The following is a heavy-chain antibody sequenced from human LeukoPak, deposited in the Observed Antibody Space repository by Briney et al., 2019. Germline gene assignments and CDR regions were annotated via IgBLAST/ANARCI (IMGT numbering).Heavy chain of an antibody. J-gene: IGHJ6*02. CDR2: ISGSVRGGGVSGGST. CDR3: AKRQIAVAGRYGMDV. Sequence: PGGSLRLSCAASGFTFSNYAMTWIRQAPGKGLEWVSSISGSVRGGGVSGGSTFYADSVKGRFTISRDNSKNTLYLQMDSLRAEDTAVYYCAKRQIAVAGRYGMDVWGQGTTVTVSS. CDR1: GFTFSNYA. D-gene: IGHD6-19*01. V-gene: IGHV3-23*01.